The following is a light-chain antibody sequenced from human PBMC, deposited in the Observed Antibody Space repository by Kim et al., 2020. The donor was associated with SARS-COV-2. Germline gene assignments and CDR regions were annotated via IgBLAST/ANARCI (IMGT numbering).Light chain of an antibody. CDR2: DAS. CDR3: QQRSSWPPPYT. Sequence: EVLLTQSPATLSVSPGGTATLSCGASQSISHFLSWYQHKPGQPPRLLIYDASSRAAGIPARFSGSRSGTDFTLTITNLQPEDSAVYYCQQRSSWPPPYTFGQGTKLEI. CDR1: QSISHF. J-gene: IGKJ2*01. V-gene: IGKV3-11*01.